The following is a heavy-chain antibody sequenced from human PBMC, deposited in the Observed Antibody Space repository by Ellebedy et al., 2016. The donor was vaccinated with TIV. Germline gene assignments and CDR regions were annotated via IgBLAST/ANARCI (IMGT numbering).Heavy chain of an antibody. V-gene: IGHV3-21*06. J-gene: IGHJ3*02. CDR1: GFTFSSFG. Sequence: GESLKISCAASGFTFSSFGMNWVRPASGKGLEWVSSIDSSSTYIYYADSVKGRFTISRDNAKNSLYLHMNSLTAEDTAVYYCASGAYDIWGQGTKVNVSS. CDR2: IDSSSTYI. CDR3: ASGAYDI.